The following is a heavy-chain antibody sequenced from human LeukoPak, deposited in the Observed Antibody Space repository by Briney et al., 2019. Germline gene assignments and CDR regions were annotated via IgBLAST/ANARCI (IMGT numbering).Heavy chain of an antibody. CDR2: INHSGST. CDR3: AGGGYLYYYYYGMDV. Sequence: SETLSLTCAVYGGSFRGYYWSWIRQPPGKGLEWIGEINHSGSTNYNPSLKSRITISVDTSKNQFSPKLRSVTAADTAVYYCAGGGYLYYYYYGMDVWGQGTTVTVSS. D-gene: IGHD5-18*01. J-gene: IGHJ6*02. CDR1: GGSFRGYY. V-gene: IGHV4-34*01.